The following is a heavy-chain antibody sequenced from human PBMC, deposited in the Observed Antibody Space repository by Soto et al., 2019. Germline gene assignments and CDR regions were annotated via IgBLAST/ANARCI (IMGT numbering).Heavy chain of an antibody. V-gene: IGHV1-18*01. J-gene: IGHJ3*02. D-gene: IGHD2-2*01. CDR1: GYTFTSYG. Sequence: XSVKVSFNASGYTFTSYGISWVRHTPRQGLEWMGWISAYNGNTNYAQKLQGRVTMTTDTSTSTAYMELRSLRSDETAVYCCASPGYCSSTSCYEAFDIWGQGTMVTVSS. CDR2: ISAYNGNT. CDR3: ASPGYCSSTSCYEAFDI.